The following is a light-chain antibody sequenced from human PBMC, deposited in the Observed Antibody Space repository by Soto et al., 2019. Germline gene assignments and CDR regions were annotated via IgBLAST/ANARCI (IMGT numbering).Light chain of an antibody. J-gene: IGLJ1*01. V-gene: IGLV2-14*01. CDR2: EVS. CDR3: SSYTSSSTYV. Sequence: QSALTQPASVSGSPGQSITISCTGTSSDVGGYNYVSWYQQHPGKAPKLMIYEVSNRPSGVSNRFSGSKSGNTASLTISGLQADDEADYYCSSYTSSSTYVFGTGTKVT. CDR1: SSDVGGYNY.